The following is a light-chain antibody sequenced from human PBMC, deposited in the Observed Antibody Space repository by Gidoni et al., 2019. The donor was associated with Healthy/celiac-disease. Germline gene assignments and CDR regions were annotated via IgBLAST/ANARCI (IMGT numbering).Light chain of an antibody. Sequence: QSVLTQPRSVSGAPGQRVTISCTGSSSNIGAGYDVHWYQQRPGTAPKLLIYGNRYRPSGVPYRFSASKSGTSASLALTGLQAEDEADYFCQSYDSSLSGVFGGGTKLTVL. CDR3: QSYDSSLSGV. V-gene: IGLV1-40*01. J-gene: IGLJ2*01. CDR1: SSNIGAGYD. CDR2: GNR.